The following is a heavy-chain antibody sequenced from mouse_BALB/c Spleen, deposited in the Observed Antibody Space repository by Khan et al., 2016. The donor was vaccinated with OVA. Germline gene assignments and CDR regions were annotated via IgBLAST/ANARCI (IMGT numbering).Heavy chain of an antibody. CDR2: IDPSDSET. J-gene: IGHJ3*01. Sequence: VQLQESGTELVRPGASVKLSCKASGYTFTSYWMNWVEQRPGQGLEWIGMIDPSDSETHYNQMFKDKATLTVDKFSSTAYMQLSSLTSEDSAVYYCTRREKYGYDPSWFAYWGQGTLVTVSA. D-gene: IGHD2-2*01. CDR1: GYTFTSYW. CDR3: TRREKYGYDPSWFAY. V-gene: IGHV1-61*01.